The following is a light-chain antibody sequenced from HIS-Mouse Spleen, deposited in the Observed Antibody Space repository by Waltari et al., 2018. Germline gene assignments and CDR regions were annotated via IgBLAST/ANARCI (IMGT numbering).Light chain of an antibody. CDR3: QVWDSSSDHVV. J-gene: IGLJ2*01. V-gene: IGLV3-21*03. CDR1: NIGSKS. Sequence: SYVLTQPPSVSVAPGKTARITCGGNNIGSKSVHWYQQKPGQAPVLVVYDDSDRPSVLPERFSGSNSGNTATLTISRVEAGDEADYYCQVWDSSSDHVVFGGGTKLTVL. CDR2: DDS.